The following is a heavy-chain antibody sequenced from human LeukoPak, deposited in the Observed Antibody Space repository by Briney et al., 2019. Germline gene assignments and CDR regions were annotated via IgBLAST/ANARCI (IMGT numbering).Heavy chain of an antibody. V-gene: IGHV4-30-2*05. Sequence: SETLSLTCAVSGGSISSGGYSWSWIRQPPGKGLEWIGYIYHSGSTYYNPSLKSRVNISLDMSEDQFSLKLSSVTAADTAVYYCATCPYSSSWCHFDSWGQGTLVTVSS. CDR3: ATCPYSSSWCHFDS. CDR1: GGSISSGGYS. CDR2: IYHSGST. J-gene: IGHJ4*02. D-gene: IGHD6-13*01.